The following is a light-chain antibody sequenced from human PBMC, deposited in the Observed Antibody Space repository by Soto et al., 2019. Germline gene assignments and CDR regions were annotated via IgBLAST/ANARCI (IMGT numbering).Light chain of an antibody. CDR1: QTVTSGY. CDR3: QQYHWAPDT. J-gene: IGKJ5*01. Sequence: EIVLTQSPDTLSLSPGERATLSCRASQTVTSGYLAWYQQKPGQAPRLVIYGASNRAAGIPDRFSGSGSGTDFTLTVSRLEPEDFAVYYCQQYHWAPDTFGQGTRLEMK. CDR2: GAS. V-gene: IGKV3-20*01.